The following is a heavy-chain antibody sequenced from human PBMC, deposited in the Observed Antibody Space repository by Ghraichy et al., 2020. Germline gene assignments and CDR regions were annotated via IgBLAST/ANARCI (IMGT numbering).Heavy chain of an antibody. D-gene: IGHD6-13*01. V-gene: IGHV4-34*01. CDR2: INHSGST. CDR3: ARGGRIAAAGIPFDY. Sequence: SETLSLTCAVYGGSFSGYYWSWIRQPPGKGLEWIGEINHSGSTNYNPSLKSRVTISVDTSKNQFSLKLSSVTAADTAVYYCARGGRIAAAGIPFDYWGQGTLVTVSS. J-gene: IGHJ4*02. CDR1: GGSFSGYY.